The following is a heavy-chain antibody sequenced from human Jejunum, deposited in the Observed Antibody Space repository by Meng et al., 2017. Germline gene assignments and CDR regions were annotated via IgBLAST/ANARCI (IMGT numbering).Heavy chain of an antibody. Sequence: QVLLQELAPGLVNPAPTLSHTCTVSGGSISSDSNYWNWIRQPAGKGLEWIGRVFSSGITNYNPSLKSRVAISVDTSKKQFSLELSSVTAADTAVYYCARGGSAIAAWYFDLWGRGTLVTVSS. CDR2: VFSSGIT. V-gene: IGHV4-61*02. D-gene: IGHD3-16*01. CDR1: GGSISSDSNY. CDR3: ARGGSAIAAWYFDL. J-gene: IGHJ2*01.